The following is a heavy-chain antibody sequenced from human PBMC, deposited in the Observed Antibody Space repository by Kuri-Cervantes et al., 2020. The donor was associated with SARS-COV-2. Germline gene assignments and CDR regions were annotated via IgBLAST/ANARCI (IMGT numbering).Heavy chain of an antibody. CDR2: ISSSSSYI. J-gene: IGHJ3*02. V-gene: IGHV3-21*01. Sequence: GGSLRLSCAASGFTFSSYSMNWVRQAPGKGLEWVSSISSSSSYIYYADSVKGRFTISRDNAKNSLYLQMNSLRAEDTAVYYCARDPSPTRRIFDYGDSSGPHDAFDIWGQGTMVTVSS. CDR1: GFTFSSYS. CDR3: ARDPSPTRRIFDYGDSSGPHDAFDI. D-gene: IGHD4-17*01.